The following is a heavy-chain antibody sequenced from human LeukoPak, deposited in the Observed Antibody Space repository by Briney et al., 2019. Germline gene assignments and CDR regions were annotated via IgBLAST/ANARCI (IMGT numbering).Heavy chain of an antibody. CDR2: ISSDGSNE. CDR3: ARDPGNYYDSSGFYYG. J-gene: IGHJ4*02. D-gene: IGHD3-22*01. V-gene: IGHV3-30*01. CDR1: GFIFSAYA. Sequence: GRSLRLSCAASGFIFSAYAMHWVRQAPGKGLEWVAVISSDGSNEYYADSVKGRFTISRDNSKNTLYLQVNSLRPEDTAVYYCARDPGNYYDSSGFYYGWGQGTLVTVYS.